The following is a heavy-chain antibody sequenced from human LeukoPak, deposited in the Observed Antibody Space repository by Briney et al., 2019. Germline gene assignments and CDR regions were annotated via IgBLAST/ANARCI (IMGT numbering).Heavy chain of an antibody. V-gene: IGHV4-30-4*01. Sequence: PSQTLSLTCTVSGGSISSGDYYWSCIRQPPGRGLEWIGYIYYNGATYYNPSLESRVTMSVDTSKNQFSLRLSSVTAADTAVYYCASTRGSGYSVYYFDNWGRGALVIVSS. CDR1: GGSISSGDYY. D-gene: IGHD3-22*01. J-gene: IGHJ4*02. CDR2: IYYNGAT. CDR3: ASTRGSGYSVYYFDN.